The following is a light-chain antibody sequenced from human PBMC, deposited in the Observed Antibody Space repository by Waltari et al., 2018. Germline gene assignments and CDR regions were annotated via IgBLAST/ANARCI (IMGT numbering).Light chain of an antibody. CDR2: KDI. Sequence: SYELTQSPSVSVSPGQTAIITCSADALANHSASLFQQKAGQAPILVIYKDIERPSGVSERFSGSSSGTTVTLTINGVQAEDEADYYCQSTDRSGDSWVFAGGTKLTVL. CDR1: ALANHS. J-gene: IGLJ3*02. V-gene: IGLV3-25*03. CDR3: QSTDRSGDSWV.